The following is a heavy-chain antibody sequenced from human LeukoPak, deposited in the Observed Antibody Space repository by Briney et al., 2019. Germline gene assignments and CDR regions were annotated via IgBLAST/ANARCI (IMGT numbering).Heavy chain of an antibody. CDR1: GDSVSRNSAS. CDR3: ARGGFGDYVSSFDY. Sequence: SQTLSLTCAIFGDSVSRNSASWNWIRQSPSRGLEWLGRTYYRSKWYDDYAVSVRGRITISPDTSKNHFSLHFNSVTPEDTAVYYCARGGFGDYVSSFDYWGQGTLVTVSS. V-gene: IGHV6-1*01. CDR2: TYYRSKWYD. D-gene: IGHD4-17*01. J-gene: IGHJ4*02.